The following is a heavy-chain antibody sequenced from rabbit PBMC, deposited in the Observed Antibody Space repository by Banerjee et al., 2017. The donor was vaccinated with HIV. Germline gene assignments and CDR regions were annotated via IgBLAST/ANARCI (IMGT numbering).Heavy chain of an antibody. CDR1: GFDFSSYW. J-gene: IGHJ4*01. CDR2: IYVGTSGRT. V-gene: IGHV1S45*01. D-gene: IGHD6-1*01. Sequence: EESGGDLVKPEGSLTLTCTASGFDFSSYWICWVRQAPGKGLEWIACIYVGTSGRTYYASWAKGRFTISKTSSTTVTLQMTSLTAADTATYFCARASYSDNSYGYFNLWGQGTLVTVS. CDR3: ARASYSDNSYGYFNL.